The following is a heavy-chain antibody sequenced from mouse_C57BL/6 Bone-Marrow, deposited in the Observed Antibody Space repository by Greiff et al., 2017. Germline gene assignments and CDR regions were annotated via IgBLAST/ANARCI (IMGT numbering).Heavy chain of an antibody. D-gene: IGHD1-1*01. V-gene: IGHV1-59*01. CDR2: IDPSDSYT. CDR1: GYTFTSYW. J-gene: IGHJ4*01. CDR3: AICYYYGSSPYAMDY. Sequence: QVQLQQPGAELVRPGTSVKLSCKASGYTFTSYWMHWVKQRPGQGLEWIGVIDPSDSYTNYNQKFKGKATLTVDTSSSTAYMQLSSLTSEDSAVYYCAICYYYGSSPYAMDYWGQGTSVTVSS.